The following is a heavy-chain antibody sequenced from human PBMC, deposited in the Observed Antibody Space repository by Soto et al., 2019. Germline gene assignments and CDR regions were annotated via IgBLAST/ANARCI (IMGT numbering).Heavy chain of an antibody. CDR1: GFTFSSYS. J-gene: IGHJ4*02. CDR2: ISSSSSYI. D-gene: IGHD4-4*01. Sequence: GWSLRLSCAASGFTFSSYSMNWVRQAPGKGLEWVSSISSSSSYIYYADSVKGRFTISRDNAKNSLYLQMNSLRAEDTAVYYCARGAPDYSRGYWGQGTMVTVYS. V-gene: IGHV3-21*01. CDR3: ARGAPDYSRGY.